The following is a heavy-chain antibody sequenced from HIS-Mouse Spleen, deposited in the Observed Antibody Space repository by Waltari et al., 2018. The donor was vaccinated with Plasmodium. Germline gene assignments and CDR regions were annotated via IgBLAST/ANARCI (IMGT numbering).Heavy chain of an antibody. CDR3: ARGMKSSSSAFDI. V-gene: IGHV3-53*01. CDR2: IYSGGST. Sequence: EVQLVESGGGLIQPGGSLRLSCAASGFTVSSNYMSWVRQAPGKGLVCVSVIYSGGSTDYADSVKGRFTISRDNSKNTLYLQMNSLRAEDTAVYYCARGMKSSSSAFDIWGQGTMVTVSS. CDR1: GFTVSSNY. D-gene: IGHD6-6*01. J-gene: IGHJ3*02.